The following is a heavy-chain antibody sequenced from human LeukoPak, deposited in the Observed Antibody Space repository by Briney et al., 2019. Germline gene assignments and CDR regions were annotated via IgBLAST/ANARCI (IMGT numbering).Heavy chain of an antibody. J-gene: IGHJ4*02. Sequence: GSLRLSCAASGFTFSDHYMDWVRQAPGKGLECVGRTRNKANSYTTEYAASVKGRFTISRDDSKNSLYLQMNSLKTEDTAVYYCARSGLTGTTGDFDYWGQGTLVTVSS. V-gene: IGHV3-72*01. CDR1: GFTFSDHY. CDR3: ARSGLTGTTGDFDY. D-gene: IGHD1-7*01. CDR2: TRNKANSYTT.